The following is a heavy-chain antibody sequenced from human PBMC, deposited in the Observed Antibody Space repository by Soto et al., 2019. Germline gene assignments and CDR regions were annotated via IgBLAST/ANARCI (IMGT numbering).Heavy chain of an antibody. CDR2: ISYDGITK. CDR3: AKGLDIVLVPGTIGPYYYYGVDV. D-gene: IGHD2-2*03. V-gene: IGHV3-30*18. CDR1: GFTFSSYG. Sequence: VQLVESGGGVVQPGRSLRLSCAASGFTFSSYGMNWVRQASGKGLEWVALISYDGITKYYADSVKGRFTISRDNAKNTQYLQMNSLRPEDTAVYSCAKGLDIVLVPGTIGPYYYYGVDVWGQGTTVTVSS. J-gene: IGHJ6*02.